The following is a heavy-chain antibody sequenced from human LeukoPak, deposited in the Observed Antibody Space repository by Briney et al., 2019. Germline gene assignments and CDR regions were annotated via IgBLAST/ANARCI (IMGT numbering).Heavy chain of an antibody. Sequence: PGGSLRLSCAASGFTFSTYEMNWVRQAPGRGLEWVSYISGSRGTIYYADSVKGRFTISRDNAKNSLYLQMSSLRGEDTAIYYCSRGGAVAGTVWYFDLWGRGTLVTVS. D-gene: IGHD6-19*01. CDR1: GFTFSTYE. V-gene: IGHV3-48*03. CDR3: SRGGAVAGTVWYFDL. CDR2: ISGSRGTI. J-gene: IGHJ2*01.